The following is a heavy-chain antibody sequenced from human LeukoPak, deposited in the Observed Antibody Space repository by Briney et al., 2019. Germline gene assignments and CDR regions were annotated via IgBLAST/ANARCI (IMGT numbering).Heavy chain of an antibody. CDR3: ARERTGIAVAGKIYYYYYMDV. CDR1: GFTFSDYY. D-gene: IGHD6-19*01. V-gene: IGHV3-11*01. CDR2: ISSSGSTI. Sequence: GGSLRLSCAASGFTFSDYYMSWIRQAPGKGLEWVSYISSSGSTIYYADSVKGRFTISRDNAKNSLYLQMNSLRAEDTAVYYCARERTGIAVAGKIYYYYYMDVWGKGTTVTISS. J-gene: IGHJ6*03.